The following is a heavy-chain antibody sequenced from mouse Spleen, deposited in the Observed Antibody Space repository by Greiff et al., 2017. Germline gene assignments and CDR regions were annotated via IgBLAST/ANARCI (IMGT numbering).Heavy chain of an antibody. J-gene: IGHJ4*01. CDR3: TTTATLYAMDY. CDR1: GFNIKDDY. V-gene: IGHV14-4*01. Sequence: EVQRVESGAELVRPGASVKLSCTASGFNIKDDYMHWVKQRPEQGLEWIGWIDPENGDTEYASKFQGKATITADTSSNTAYLQLSSLTSEDTAVYYCTTTATLYAMDYWGQGTSVTVSS. CDR2: IDPENGDT. D-gene: IGHD1-2*01.